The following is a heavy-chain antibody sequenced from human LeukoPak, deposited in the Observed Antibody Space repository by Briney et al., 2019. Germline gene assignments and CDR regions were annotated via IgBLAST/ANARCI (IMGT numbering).Heavy chain of an antibody. J-gene: IGHJ1*01. Sequence: SVKVSCKASGGTFSSYAISWVRQAPGQGLEWMGGIIPIFGTANYAQKFQGRVTITADESTSIAYMELSSLRSEDTAVYYCARAGDSSGYYHQEVHFQHWGQGTLVTVSS. D-gene: IGHD3-22*01. CDR1: GGTFSSYA. CDR2: IIPIFGTA. V-gene: IGHV1-69*13. CDR3: ARAGDSSGYYHQEVHFQH.